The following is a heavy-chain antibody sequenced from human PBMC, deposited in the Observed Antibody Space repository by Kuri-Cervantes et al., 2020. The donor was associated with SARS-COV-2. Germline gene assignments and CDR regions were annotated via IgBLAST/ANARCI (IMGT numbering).Heavy chain of an antibody. CDR3: ARDARSHYDSSGYYYSNYFDY. V-gene: IGHV3-21*01. CDR2: ISSSSSYI. J-gene: IGHJ4*02. Sequence: GGSLRLSCSASGFDFDSYSMNWVRQAPGKGLEWVSSISSSSSYIYYADSVKGRFTISRDNSKNTLYLQMNSLRAEDTAVYYCARDARSHYDSSGYYYSNYFDYWGQGPLVPVSS. CDR1: GFDFDSYS. D-gene: IGHD3-22*01.